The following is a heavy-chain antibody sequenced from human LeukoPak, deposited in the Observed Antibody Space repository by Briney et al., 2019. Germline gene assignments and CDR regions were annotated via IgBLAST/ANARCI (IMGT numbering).Heavy chain of an antibody. CDR1: GFTFGDYA. Sequence: QAGGSLRLSCTASGFTFGDYAMSWFRRAPGKGLEWVGFIRSKAYGGTTEYAASVKGRFTISRDDSKSIAYLQMNSLKTEDTAVYYCTREEDIVVVVAATFDYWGQGTLVTVSS. CDR2: IRSKAYGGTT. D-gene: IGHD2-15*01. CDR3: TREEDIVVVVAATFDY. V-gene: IGHV3-49*03. J-gene: IGHJ4*02.